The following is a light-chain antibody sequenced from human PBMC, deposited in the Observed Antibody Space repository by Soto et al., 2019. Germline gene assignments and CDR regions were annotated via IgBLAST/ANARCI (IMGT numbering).Light chain of an antibody. J-gene: IGKJ1*01. Sequence: DIQMTQSPSTLSASIGDRVTITCRASQNINVWLAWYQQKPGKPPKLLIYQASTLQSGVPSRFSGSGSGTEFTLTISSLQPDDFATYYCQQHEAYPRTFGQGTKVEIK. CDR2: QAS. CDR3: QQHEAYPRT. CDR1: QNINVW. V-gene: IGKV1-5*03.